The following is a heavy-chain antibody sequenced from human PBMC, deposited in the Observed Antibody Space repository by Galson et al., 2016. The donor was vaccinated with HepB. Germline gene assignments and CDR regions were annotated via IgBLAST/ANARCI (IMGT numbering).Heavy chain of an antibody. CDR3: ARESDYGDRSNFDH. D-gene: IGHD4-17*01. V-gene: IGHV3-33*01. Sequence: SLRLSCAASGFIFDIYGMHWVRQAPGKGLEWVAVIWSDGRNKYYADSVKGRFTISRDNSDNTLYLQMNNPRAEDTAIYYCARESDYGDRSNFDHWGQGTPVTVSS. CDR1: GFIFDIYG. J-gene: IGHJ4*02. CDR2: IWSDGRNK.